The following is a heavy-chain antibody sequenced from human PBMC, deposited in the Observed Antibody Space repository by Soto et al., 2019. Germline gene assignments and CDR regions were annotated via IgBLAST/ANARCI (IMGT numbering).Heavy chain of an antibody. CDR3: ARGLGYCSSTSCYSDNEQPTS. CDR1: GGTFSSYA. D-gene: IGHD2-2*01. CDR2: IIPIFGTA. V-gene: IGHV1-69*01. J-gene: IGHJ5*02. Sequence: QVQLVQSGAEVKKPGSSVKVSCKASGGTFSSYAISWVRQAPGQGLEWMGGIIPIFGTANYAQKFQARVRITADESTSAAFMELSSLRSEYTAVYYCARGLGYCSSTSCYSDNEQPTSWGQGTLVTVSS.